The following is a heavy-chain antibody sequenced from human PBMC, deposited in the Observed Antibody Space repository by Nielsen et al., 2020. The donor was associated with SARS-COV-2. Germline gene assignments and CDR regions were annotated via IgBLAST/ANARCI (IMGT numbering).Heavy chain of an antibody. J-gene: IGHJ5*02. Sequence: SETLSLTCAVYGGSFSGYYWSWIRQPPGKGLEWIGEINHSGSTNYNPSLKSRVTISVDTSKNQFSLKLSSVTAADTAVYYCARGLPTWVRSSSWFDPWGQGTLVTVSS. D-gene: IGHD3-10*01. CDR3: ARGLPTWVRSSSWFDP. V-gene: IGHV4-34*01. CDR2: INHSGST. CDR1: GGSFSGYY.